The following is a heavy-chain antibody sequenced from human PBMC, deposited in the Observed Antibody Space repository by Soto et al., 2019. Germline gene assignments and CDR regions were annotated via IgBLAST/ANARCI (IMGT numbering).Heavy chain of an antibody. CDR2: IYSGGST. CDR1: GFTVSSNY. CDR3: ARERLECSSTSCNPGYYYYMDV. D-gene: IGHD2-2*01. Sequence: GGSLRLSCAASGFTVSSNYMSWVRQAPGKGLEWVSVIYSGGSTYYADSVKGRFTISRHNSKNTLYLQMNSLRAEDTAVYYCARERLECSSTSCNPGYYYYMDVWGKGTTVTVSS. J-gene: IGHJ6*03. V-gene: IGHV3-53*04.